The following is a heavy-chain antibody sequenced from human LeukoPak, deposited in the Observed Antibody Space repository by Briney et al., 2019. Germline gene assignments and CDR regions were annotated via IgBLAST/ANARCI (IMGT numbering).Heavy chain of an antibody. Sequence: GGSLRLSCAASGFTVSSNYMSWVRQAPGKGLEWVSVIYSGGSTYYADSVKGRFTISRDNSKNTLYLQMNSLRAEDTAVYYCARDLAYSRLDYWGQGMLVTVSS. CDR3: ARDLAYSRLDY. D-gene: IGHD5-18*01. CDR2: IYSGGST. CDR1: GFTVSSNY. J-gene: IGHJ4*02. V-gene: IGHV3-53*05.